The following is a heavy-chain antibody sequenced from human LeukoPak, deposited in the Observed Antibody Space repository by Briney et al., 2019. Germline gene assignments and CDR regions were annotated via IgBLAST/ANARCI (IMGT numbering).Heavy chain of an antibody. CDR2: IWYDGSNK. CDR3: SREDRYSYGYDY. V-gene: IGHV3-33*01. D-gene: IGHD5-18*01. Sequence: GGSLRLSCAASGFTFSSYGMHWVRQAPGKGLEWVAVIWYDGSNKYYADSVKGRFTISRDNSKNTLYLQMNSLRAEGTAVYYCSREDRYSYGYDYWGQGTLVTVSS. CDR1: GFTFSSYG. J-gene: IGHJ4*02.